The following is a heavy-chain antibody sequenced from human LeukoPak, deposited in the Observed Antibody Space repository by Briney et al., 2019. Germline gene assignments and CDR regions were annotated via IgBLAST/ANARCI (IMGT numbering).Heavy chain of an antibody. Sequence: LSLTCAVYGGSFSGYYWSWIRQPPGKGLEWVSAISGSGGSTYYADSVKGRFTISRDNAKNSLYLQMNSLRAEDTAVYYCARDRGSWYWFDPWGQGTLVTVSS. D-gene: IGHD2-15*01. CDR3: ARDRGSWYWFDP. CDR2: ISGSGGST. J-gene: IGHJ5*02. CDR1: GGSFSGYY. V-gene: IGHV3-11*04.